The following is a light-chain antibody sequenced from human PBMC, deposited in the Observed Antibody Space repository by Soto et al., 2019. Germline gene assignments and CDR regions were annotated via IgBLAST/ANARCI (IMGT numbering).Light chain of an antibody. CDR1: SSDVGGYNY. CDR2: DDS. V-gene: IGLV2-14*01. Sequence: QSVLTQPASVSGSPGQSITISCTGTSSDVGGYNYVSWYQQHPGKAPKLMIYDDSNRPSGVSNRFSGSKSGNTASLTISGLQAEDEADYYCSSYTSSSTLAFGGGTKLTVL. J-gene: IGLJ2*01. CDR3: SSYTSSSTLA.